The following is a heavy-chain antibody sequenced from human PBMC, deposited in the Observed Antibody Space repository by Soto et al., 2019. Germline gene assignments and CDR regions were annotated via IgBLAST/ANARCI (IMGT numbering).Heavy chain of an antibody. J-gene: IGHJ1*01. V-gene: IGHV3-33*01. D-gene: IGHD4-17*01. CDR2: IWYDGSNK. CDR3: ARDSSGDYGGFQH. CDR1: GFTFSSYG. Sequence: QVQLVESGGGVVQPGRSLRLSCAASGFTFSSYGMQWVRQAPGKGLEWVAVIWYDGSNKYYADSVKGRFTISRDNSKNTLYLQMNSLRAEDTAVYYCARDSSGDYGGFQHWGQGTLVTVSS.